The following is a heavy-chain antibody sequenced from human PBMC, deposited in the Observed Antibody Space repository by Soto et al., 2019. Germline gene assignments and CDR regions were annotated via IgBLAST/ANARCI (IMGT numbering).Heavy chain of an antibody. Sequence: ETLSLTCAVYGGSFSGYYWSWIRQPPGKGLEWIGEINHSGSTNYNPSLKSRVTISVDTSKNQFSLKLSSVTAADTAVYYCARGTGVPNVVVVPAAIGSYYYMDVWGKGTTVTVSS. CDR1: GGSFSGYY. J-gene: IGHJ6*03. CDR3: ARGTGVPNVVVVPAAIGSYYYMDV. CDR2: INHSGST. D-gene: IGHD2-2*02. V-gene: IGHV4-34*01.